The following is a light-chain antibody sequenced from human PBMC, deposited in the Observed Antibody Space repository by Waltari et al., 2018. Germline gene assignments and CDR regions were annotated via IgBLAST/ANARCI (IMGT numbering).Light chain of an antibody. CDR3: QQYNRFSP. CDR2: DAS. J-gene: IGKJ1*01. CDR1: QSINSW. Sequence: DIQMTQFPSTLSASVGDRLTITCRASQSINSWLAWYQQKPGKAPKLLIFDASKLESWVPSRFSGSGFGTEFALTISGLQPDDFATYFCQQYNRFSPFGQGTNVEVK. V-gene: IGKV1-5*01.